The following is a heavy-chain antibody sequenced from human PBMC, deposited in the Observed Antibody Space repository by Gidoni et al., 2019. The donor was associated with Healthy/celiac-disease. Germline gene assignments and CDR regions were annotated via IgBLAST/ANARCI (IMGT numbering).Heavy chain of an antibody. J-gene: IGHJ4*02. D-gene: IGHD3-3*01. CDR2: IIPIVGTA. CDR3: ARYRHGGYDFWSGYQDY. Sequence: VQLVQSGAEVKKPGSSVKVSCKAPGGTFSSYAISWVRQAPGQGLEWMGGIIPIVGTANYAQKFHGIVTITANESTSTAYMELSSLRSEDTAVSYCARYRHGGYDFWSGYQDYWGQGTLVTVSS. CDR1: GGTFSSYA. V-gene: IGHV1-69*01.